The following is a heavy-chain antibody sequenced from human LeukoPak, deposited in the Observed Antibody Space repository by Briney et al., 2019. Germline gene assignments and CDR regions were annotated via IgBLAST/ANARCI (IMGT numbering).Heavy chain of an antibody. J-gene: IGHJ4*02. CDR1: GFTFSDSW. CDR2: TNQDGSVR. V-gene: IGHV3-7*01. D-gene: IGHD6-6*01. Sequence: GGSLRLSCATSGFTFSDSWMGWFRQAPGKGLEWVAITNQDGSVRFYVDSVKGRFTISRDNAKNSLYLYMNSLRVEDTAVYFCARASRSTSSECWGQGILVTVSS. CDR3: ARASRSTSSEC.